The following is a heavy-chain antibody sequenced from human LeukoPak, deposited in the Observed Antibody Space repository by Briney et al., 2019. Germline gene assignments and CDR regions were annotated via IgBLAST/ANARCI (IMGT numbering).Heavy chain of an antibody. J-gene: IGHJ4*02. CDR2: IYYSGST. CDR1: GGSISSSSYY. D-gene: IGHD2-15*01. Sequence: PSETLSLTCTVSGGSISSSSYYWGWIRQPPGKGLEWIGSIYYSGSTYYNPSLKSRVTISVDTSKNQFSLKLSSGTAADTAVYYCAQTYCSGGSCVAYWGQGTLVTVSS. CDR3: AQTYCSGGSCVAY. V-gene: IGHV4-39*01.